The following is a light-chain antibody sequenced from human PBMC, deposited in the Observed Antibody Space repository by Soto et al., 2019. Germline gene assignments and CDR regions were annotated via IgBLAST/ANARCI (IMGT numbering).Light chain of an antibody. CDR3: CSYTTSTTYV. Sequence: QSVLTQPASVSGSPGRSITISCTGTVSDVGGYDSVSWYQQHPGGAPKLIIYGVNNRPSGVSNRFSASKSADTASLTISGLQAEDEANYYCCSYTTSTTYVFGTGTKVTVL. V-gene: IGLV2-14*03. CDR1: VSDVGGYDS. CDR2: GVN. J-gene: IGLJ1*01.